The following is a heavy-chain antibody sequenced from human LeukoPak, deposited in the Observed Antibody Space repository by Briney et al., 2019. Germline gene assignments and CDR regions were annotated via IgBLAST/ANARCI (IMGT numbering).Heavy chain of an antibody. CDR1: GFTFSSYG. CDR2: IWYDGSNK. CDR3: ARGGGYSGYDYFDY. J-gene: IGHJ4*02. D-gene: IGHD5-12*01. Sequence: GRSLRLSCAASGFTFSSYGMHWVRQAPGKGLEWVAVIWYDGSNKYYADSVKGRFTISRDNSENTLYLQMNSLRAEDTAVYYCARGGGYSGYDYFDYWGQGTLVTVSS. V-gene: IGHV3-33*01.